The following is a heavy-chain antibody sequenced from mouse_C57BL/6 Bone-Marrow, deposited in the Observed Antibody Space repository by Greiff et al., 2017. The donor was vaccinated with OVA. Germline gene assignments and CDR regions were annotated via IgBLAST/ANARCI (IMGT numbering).Heavy chain of an antibody. V-gene: IGHV5-17*01. CDR2: ISSGSSTI. D-gene: IGHD2-5*01. CDR1: GFTFSDYG. CDR3: ARPAYYSNYGAY. J-gene: IGHJ3*01. Sequence: EVQRVESGGGLVKPGGSLKLSCAASGFTFSDYGMHWVRQAPEKGLEWVAYISSGSSTIYYADTVKGRFTISRDNAKNTLFLQMTSLRSEDTAMYYCARPAYYSNYGAYWGQGTLVTVSA.